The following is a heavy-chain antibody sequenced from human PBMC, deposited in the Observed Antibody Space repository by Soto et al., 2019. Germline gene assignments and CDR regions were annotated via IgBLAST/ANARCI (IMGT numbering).Heavy chain of an antibody. Sequence: GESLKISCKGSGYSFTSYWIGWVRQMPGKGLEWMGIIYPGDSDTRYSPSFQGQVTISADKSISTAYLQWSSLKASDTAMYYCARQQKRITIFGVVTRTLDVWGKGTTVTVSS. J-gene: IGHJ6*04. CDR2: IYPGDSDT. V-gene: IGHV5-51*01. CDR3: ARQQKRITIFGVVTRTLDV. CDR1: GYSFTSYW. D-gene: IGHD3-3*01.